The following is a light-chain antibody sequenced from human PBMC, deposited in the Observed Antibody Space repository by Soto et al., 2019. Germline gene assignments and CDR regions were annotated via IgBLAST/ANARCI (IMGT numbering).Light chain of an antibody. Sequence: EIVLTQSPATLSLSPGERATLSCRASQSVGTSFAWYQQKPGQAPMLLIYDASNRATGIPARFSGSGSGTDFTLTISSLEPEDFAVYYCQQRSNWPSTFGGGTKMEIK. V-gene: IGKV3-11*01. CDR2: DAS. J-gene: IGKJ4*01. CDR1: QSVGTS. CDR3: QQRSNWPST.